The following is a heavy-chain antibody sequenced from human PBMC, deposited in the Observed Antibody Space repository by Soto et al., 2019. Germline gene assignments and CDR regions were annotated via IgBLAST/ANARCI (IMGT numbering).Heavy chain of an antibody. V-gene: IGHV4-59*01. CDR2: IYYSGST. Sequence: PGKGLEWIGYIYYSGSTNYNPSLKSRVTISVDTSKNQFSLKLSSGTAADTAVYYCARFNLHSGYDLPVFDLWACGTVLTVS. J-gene: IGHJ3*01. D-gene: IGHD5-12*01. CDR3: ARFNLHSGYDLPVFDL.